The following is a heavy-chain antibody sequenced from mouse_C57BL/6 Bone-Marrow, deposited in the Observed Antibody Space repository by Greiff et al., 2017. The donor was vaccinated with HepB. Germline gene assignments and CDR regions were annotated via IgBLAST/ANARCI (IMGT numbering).Heavy chain of an antibody. D-gene: IGHD3-3*01. CDR1: GYTFTSYW. V-gene: IGHV1-69*01. CDR3: ARRDWYYFDY. J-gene: IGHJ2*01. CDR2: IDPSDSYT. Sequence: QVQLQQSGAELVMPGASVKLSCKASGYTFTSYWMHWVKQRPGQGLEWIGEIDPSDSYTNYNQKFKGKSTLTVDKSSSTAYMQLSSLTSEDSAVYYCARRDWYYFDYWGQGTTLTVSS.